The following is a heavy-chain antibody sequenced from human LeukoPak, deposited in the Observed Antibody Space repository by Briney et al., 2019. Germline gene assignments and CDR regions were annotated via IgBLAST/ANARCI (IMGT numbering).Heavy chain of an antibody. D-gene: IGHD3-10*01. CDR3: ARDSMVRGVIVVNYYGMDV. CDR1: GYTFTSYG. CDR2: ISAYNGNT. V-gene: IGHV1-18*01. Sequence: ASVKVSCKASGYTFTSYGISWVRQAPGQGLEWMGWISAYNGNTNYAQKLQGRVTMTTDTSTSTAYMELRSLRSDDTAVYYCARDSMVRGVIVVNYYGMDVWGQGTTVTVSS. J-gene: IGHJ6*02.